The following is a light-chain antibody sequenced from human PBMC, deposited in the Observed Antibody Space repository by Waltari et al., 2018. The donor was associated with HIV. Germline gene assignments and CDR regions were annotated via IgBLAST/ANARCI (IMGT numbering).Light chain of an antibody. CDR3: SSFAPTNKFYVL. CDR1: SSDIAGYNY. J-gene: IGLJ2*01. CDR2: EVT. V-gene: IGLV2-8*01. Sequence: QSTLTQPPSASGSPGQSVTISCTGTSSDIAGYNYVSWSQQHPGKAPKLIMTEVTKRPSGVPDRFSGSKSGNTASLTVSGLQADDEALYYCSSFAPTNKFYVLFGGGTTLTVL.